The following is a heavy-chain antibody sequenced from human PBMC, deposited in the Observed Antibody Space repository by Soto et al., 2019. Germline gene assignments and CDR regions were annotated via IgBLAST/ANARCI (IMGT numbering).Heavy chain of an antibody. Sequence: ETLSLTCTVSGGSVSSGSYYWSWIRQPPGKGLEWIGYIYYSGSTNYNPSLKSRVTISTDTSKNQFSLKLSSVIAADTAVYYCATTYSYYANFDNWGQGTLVTVSS. CDR1: GGSVSSGSYY. CDR2: IYYSGST. J-gene: IGHJ4*02. CDR3: ATTYSYYANFDN. V-gene: IGHV4-61*01. D-gene: IGHD4-4*01.